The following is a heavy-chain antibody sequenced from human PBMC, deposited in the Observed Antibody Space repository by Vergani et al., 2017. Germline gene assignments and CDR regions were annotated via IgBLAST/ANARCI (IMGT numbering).Heavy chain of an antibody. CDR2: INSDGDST. V-gene: IGHV3-74*01. J-gene: IGHJ6*03. D-gene: IGHD2/OR15-2a*01. CDR1: GFTFSNYW. CDR3: AKDLGGCNSISCSYYMDV. Sequence: EVQLVESGGGLVQPGGSLRLSCTASGFTFSNYWMQWVRQAPGKGLMWVSRINSDGDSTSYADSVKGRFTISRDNSQNTVNLQMNSLRVDDTAVYYCAKDLGGCNSISCSYYMDVWGKGTTVTV.